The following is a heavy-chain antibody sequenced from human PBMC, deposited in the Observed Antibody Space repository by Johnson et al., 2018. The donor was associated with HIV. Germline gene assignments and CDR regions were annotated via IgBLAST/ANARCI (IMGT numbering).Heavy chain of an antibody. D-gene: IGHD6-19*01. J-gene: IGHJ3*02. V-gene: IGHV3-30*02. CDR3: ANIAVVYAFDI. CDR2: IRYDGSNK. CDR1: GFTFSSYA. Sequence: VQLVESGGGVVQPGRSLRLSCAASGFTFSSYAMHWVRQAPGKGLEWVAFIRYDGSNKYYADSVKGRFTISRDNSKNTLYLQMNSLRAEDTAVYYCANIAVVYAFDIWGQGTMVTVSS.